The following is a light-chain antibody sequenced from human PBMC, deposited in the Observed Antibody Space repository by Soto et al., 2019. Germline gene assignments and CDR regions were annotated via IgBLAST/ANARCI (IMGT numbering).Light chain of an antibody. Sequence: QAVVTQEPSLTVSPGGTVTLTCGSSPGAVTSGHYPYWSQQKPGQAPRTLIFDTTNKHSWAPARFSRSLLGGKSALTLSGAQPEDEAEFYCLLSYSGARVFGGVTQLTVL. V-gene: IGLV7-46*01. CDR1: PGAVTSGHY. CDR2: DTT. CDR3: LLSYSGARV. J-gene: IGLJ2*01.